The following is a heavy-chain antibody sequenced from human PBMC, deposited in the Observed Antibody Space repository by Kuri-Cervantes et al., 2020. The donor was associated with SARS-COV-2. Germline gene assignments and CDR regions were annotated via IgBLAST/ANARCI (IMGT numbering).Heavy chain of an antibody. CDR1: GFPFSDYR. Sequence: GESLKISCAASGFPFSDYRMNWIRQSPGKGLEWVSCIDGYSPYIHYADSVKGRFTISRDNAKSSVSLQMNSLRAEDTAVYYCTTSMIVSAAHYFDYWGQGILVTVSS. CDR2: IDGYSPYI. V-gene: IGHV3-21*01. D-gene: IGHD3-22*01. CDR3: TTSMIVSAAHYFDY. J-gene: IGHJ4*02.